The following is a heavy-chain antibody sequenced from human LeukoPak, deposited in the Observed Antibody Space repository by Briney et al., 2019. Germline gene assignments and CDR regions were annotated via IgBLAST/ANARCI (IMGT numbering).Heavy chain of an antibody. CDR3: APTPGDTAMDLEPFDY. J-gene: IGHJ4*02. Sequence: GGSLRLSCAASGFTFSSYSMNWVRQAPGKGLDWVSSISSSSSYKYYADSVKGRFTISRDNAKNSLYLQMNSLRAEDTAVYYCAPTPGDTAMDLEPFDYWGQGTLVTVSS. D-gene: IGHD5-18*01. CDR2: ISSSSSYK. CDR1: GFTFSSYS. V-gene: IGHV3-21*01.